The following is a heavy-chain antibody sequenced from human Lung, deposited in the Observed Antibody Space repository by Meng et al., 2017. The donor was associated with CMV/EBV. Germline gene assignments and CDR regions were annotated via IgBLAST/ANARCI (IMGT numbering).Heavy chain of an antibody. V-gene: IGHV4-39*01. Sequence: SXTXSLXCTVSGGSISSSSYYWGWIRQPPGKGLEWIGSIYYSGSTYYNPSLKSRVTISVDTSKNQFSLKLSSVTAADTAVYYCARQGSVYYYDSSGQSPDXWGXGTLVTVSS. J-gene: IGHJ4*01. CDR2: IYYSGST. CDR3: ARQGSVYYYDSSGQSPDX. D-gene: IGHD3-22*01. CDR1: GGSISSSSYY.